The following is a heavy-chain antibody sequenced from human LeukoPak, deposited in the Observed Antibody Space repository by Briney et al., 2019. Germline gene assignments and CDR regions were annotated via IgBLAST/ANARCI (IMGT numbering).Heavy chain of an antibody. CDR3: ARGGVSSSSWYDWFHP. D-gene: IGHD6-13*01. Sequence: SETLSLTCTVSGGSNSSGGYYWSRIRQHPGKGLEWIGYIYYSGSTYYNPSLKSRVTISVDTSKNQFSLKLSSGTAPDTAVYYCARGGVSSSSWYDWFHPWGQGTLVTVSS. J-gene: IGHJ5*02. CDR2: IYYSGST. V-gene: IGHV4-31*03. CDR1: GGSNSSGGYY.